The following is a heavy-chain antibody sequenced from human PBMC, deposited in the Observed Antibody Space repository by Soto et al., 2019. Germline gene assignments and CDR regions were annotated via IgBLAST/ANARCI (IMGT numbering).Heavy chain of an antibody. D-gene: IGHD3-10*01. CDR1: GFTFSSYA. V-gene: IGHV3-7*01. CDR3: ARETSAAWPYYLDY. J-gene: IGHJ4*02. CDR2: IKQDGGEK. Sequence: GGSLRLSCAGSGFTFSSYAMSWVRQAPGKGLEWVANIKQDGGEKYYLDSVKGRFTISRDNTKNSLYLQMNSLRAEDTAVYYCARETSAAWPYYLDYWGQGTLVTVSS.